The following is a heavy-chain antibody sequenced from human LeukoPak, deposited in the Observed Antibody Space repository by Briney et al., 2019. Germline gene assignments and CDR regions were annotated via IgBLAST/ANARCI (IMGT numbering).Heavy chain of an antibody. CDR1: GFTFRSYW. J-gene: IGHJ4*02. CDR2: IKDDGRDK. CDR3: ARDAGIGFDF. D-gene: IGHD2/OR15-2a*01. V-gene: IGHV3-7*01. Sequence: GGSVRLSCAASGFTFRSYWMTWVRQAPGKGLEWVANIKDDGRDKYYVDSVRGRLTISKDNAKNTVYLQMNSLRVEDTAVYYCARDAGIGFDFWGQGTLVTVSS.